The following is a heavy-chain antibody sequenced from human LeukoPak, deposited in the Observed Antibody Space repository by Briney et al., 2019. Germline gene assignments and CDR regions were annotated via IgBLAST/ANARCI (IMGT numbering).Heavy chain of an antibody. J-gene: IGHJ4*02. D-gene: IGHD3-10*01. CDR2: INPNSGGT. V-gene: IGHV1-2*06. CDR1: GYTFTGYY. CDR3: ARTHYGLNPLDY. Sequence: GASVKVSCKASGYTFTGYYMHWVRQAPGQGLEWMGRINPNSGGTNYAQKFQGRVTMTRDTSISTAYMELSRLRSDDTAVYYCARTHYGLNPLDYWGQGTLVTVSS.